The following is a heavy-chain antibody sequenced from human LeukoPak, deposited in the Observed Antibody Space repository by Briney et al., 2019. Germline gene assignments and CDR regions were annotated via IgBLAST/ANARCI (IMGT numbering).Heavy chain of an antibody. CDR3: AKGRGPLYYYAVDA. J-gene: IGHJ6*02. CDR2: VSYDGSYE. V-gene: IGHV3-30*18. D-gene: IGHD1-14*01. CDR1: GFLFGNCA. Sequence: GGSLRLSCAPSGFLFGNCAMHWFRQAPGKGLEWVATVSYDGSYEFYPDSVKGRFTISRNDSDKTVHLQMSSLRPEDSGVFYCAKGRGPLYYYAVDAWGQGTTVTVFS.